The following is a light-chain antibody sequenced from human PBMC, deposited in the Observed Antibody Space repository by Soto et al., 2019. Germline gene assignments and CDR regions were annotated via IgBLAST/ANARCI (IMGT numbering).Light chain of an antibody. Sequence: DIQMTQSPSALSASVGARVTITCRASPSISSWLAWYQQKPGKAPKLLIYDASSLESGVPSRFSGSESGTEFTLTISSLQPDDFATYCCQQYNSYSVNAFGQGTKVDIK. CDR3: QQYNSYSVNA. CDR2: DAS. J-gene: IGKJ2*01. CDR1: PSISSW. V-gene: IGKV1-5*01.